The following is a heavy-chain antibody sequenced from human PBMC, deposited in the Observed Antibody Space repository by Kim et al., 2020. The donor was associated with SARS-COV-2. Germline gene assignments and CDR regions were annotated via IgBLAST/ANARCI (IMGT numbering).Heavy chain of an antibody. Sequence: GGSLRLSCAASGFTFSSYAMSWFRQAPGKGLEWVSAISGSGCSTYYADSVKGRFTISRDNSKNTLYLQMNSLRAEDTAVYYCAKKVPAARMWGGYGMDVWGQGTTVTVSS. CDR1: GFTFSSYA. D-gene: IGHD2-2*01. J-gene: IGHJ6*02. V-gene: IGHV3-23*01. CDR2: ISGSGCST. CDR3: AKKVPAARMWGGYGMDV.